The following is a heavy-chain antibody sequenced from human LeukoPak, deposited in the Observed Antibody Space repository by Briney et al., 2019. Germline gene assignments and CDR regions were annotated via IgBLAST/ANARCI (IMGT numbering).Heavy chain of an antibody. CDR2: ISYDGSNK. V-gene: IGHV3-30*03. CDR3: ARDRELRYFDWLSYYYYYYMDV. Sequence: GGSLRLSCAASGFTFSYYGMHWVRQAPGKGLEWVAVISYDGSNKYYADSVKGRFTISRDNSKNTLYLQMNSLRAEDTAVYYCARDRELRYFDWLSYYYYYYMDVWGKGTTVTVSS. J-gene: IGHJ6*03. CDR1: GFTFSYYG. D-gene: IGHD3-9*01.